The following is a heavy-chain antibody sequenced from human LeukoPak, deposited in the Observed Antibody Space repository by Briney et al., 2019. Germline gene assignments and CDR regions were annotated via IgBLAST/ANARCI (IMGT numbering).Heavy chain of an antibody. Sequence: SETLSLTCTVSGGSISSSSYYWGWIRQPPGRGLEWIGSIYYSGSTYYNSSLKSRVTISIDTSKNQFSLKLSSVTAADTAVYYCARTFGYSYGYLDYWGQGTLVTVSS. D-gene: IGHD5-18*01. CDR3: ARTFGYSYGYLDY. J-gene: IGHJ4*02. CDR1: GGSISSSSYY. V-gene: IGHV4-39*01. CDR2: IYYSGST.